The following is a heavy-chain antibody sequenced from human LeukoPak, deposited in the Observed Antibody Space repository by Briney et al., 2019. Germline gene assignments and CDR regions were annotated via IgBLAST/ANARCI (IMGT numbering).Heavy chain of an antibody. D-gene: IGHD6-19*01. CDR1: GGSISSGGYS. CDR3: ARAGIAVANAFDI. V-gene: IGHV4-30-2*01. Sequence: PSQTLSLTCAVSGGSISSGGYSWSWIRQPPGKGLEWIGYIYHSGSTYYNPSLKSRVTISVDRSKNQFSLKLSSVTAADTAVYYCARAGIAVANAFDIWGQGTMVTVSS. CDR2: IYHSGST. J-gene: IGHJ3*02.